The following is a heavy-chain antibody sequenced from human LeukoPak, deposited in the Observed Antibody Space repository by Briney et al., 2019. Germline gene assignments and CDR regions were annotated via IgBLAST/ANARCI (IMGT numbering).Heavy chain of an antibody. Sequence: GGSLRLSCAASGFTLSNAWMGWVRQAPGKGLERIGRIKSKTDGGTTDYAAPVKGRFTISRDDSKNTLYLQLNSLKSDDTAEYYCTTDRGIAARPLFDFWGQGILVTVSS. V-gene: IGHV3-15*01. D-gene: IGHD6-6*01. J-gene: IGHJ4*02. CDR2: IKSKTDGGTT. CDR3: TTDRGIAARPLFDF. CDR1: GFTLSNAW.